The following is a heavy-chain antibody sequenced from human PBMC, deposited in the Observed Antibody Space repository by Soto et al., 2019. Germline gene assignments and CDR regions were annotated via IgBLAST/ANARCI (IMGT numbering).Heavy chain of an antibody. J-gene: IGHJ4*02. V-gene: IGHV1-69*02. CDR3: AKFSKYNWIGAASPGRQNFDY. D-gene: IGHD1-1*01. CDR1: GGTFSSYT. Sequence: SVKVSCKASGGTFSSYTISWVRQAPGQGLEWMGRIIPILGIANYAQKFQGRVTITADKSTSTAYMELSSLRSEDTAVYYCAKFSKYNWIGAASPGRQNFDYWGQGTLVTVSS. CDR2: IIPILGIA.